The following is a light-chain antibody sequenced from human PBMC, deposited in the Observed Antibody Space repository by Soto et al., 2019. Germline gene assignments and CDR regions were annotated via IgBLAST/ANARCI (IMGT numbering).Light chain of an antibody. V-gene: IGKV3-15*01. CDR2: RTS. CDR1: QSISSN. Sequence: EIVMTQSPATLSVYPRERATLSCRASQSISSNLAWYQQKPGQAPRLLMFRTSSRATGFPARFSGSGSGTEFNLTISSLQSEDFGVYYCQQYGRSLGFAFGGGGKV. CDR3: QQYGRSLGFA. J-gene: IGKJ4*01.